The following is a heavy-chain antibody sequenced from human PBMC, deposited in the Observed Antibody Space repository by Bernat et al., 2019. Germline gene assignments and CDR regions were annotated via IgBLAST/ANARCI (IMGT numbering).Heavy chain of an antibody. J-gene: IGHJ4*02. D-gene: IGHD4-17*01. CDR1: GYSFTSYW. Sequence: EVQLVQSGAEVKKPGESLRISCKGSGYSFTSYWISWVRQMPGKGLEWMGRIDPSDSYTNSSPSFQGHVTISADKTISTAYLQWSSLKASDTAMYYCARYPYGDYVFDYWGQGTLVTVSS. V-gene: IGHV5-10-1*03. CDR2: IDPSDSYT. CDR3: ARYPYGDYVFDY.